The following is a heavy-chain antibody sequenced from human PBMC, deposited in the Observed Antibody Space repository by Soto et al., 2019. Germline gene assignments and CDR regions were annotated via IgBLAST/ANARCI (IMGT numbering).Heavy chain of an antibody. J-gene: IGHJ4*02. V-gene: IGHV1-69*02. D-gene: IGHD1-26*01. Sequence: QVQLVQSGAEVKKPGSSVKVSCKASGGTFSTYIINWVRQAPGQGLEWMGRIIPVLGLANYAQKFQGRVTITPATSTSTAYLELSSLRSEDTAMYYCTRGSGGGFDDWGQGTLVTVSS. CDR3: TRGSGGGFDD. CDR1: GGTFSTYI. CDR2: IIPVLGLA.